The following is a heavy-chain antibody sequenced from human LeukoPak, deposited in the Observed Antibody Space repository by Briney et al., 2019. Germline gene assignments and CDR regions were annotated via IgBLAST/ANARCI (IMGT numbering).Heavy chain of an antibody. V-gene: IGHV3-30*04. Sequence: GGSLRLSCAASGFTFSSYAMHWVRQAPGRGLEWVAFISYDGSNKYYADSVKGRFTISRDNSKNTLYLQMNSLRAEDTAVYYRARAGGQAAGHYCYGMVVWGQGTTVTVSS. CDR2: ISYDGSNK. CDR1: GFTFSSYA. J-gene: IGHJ6*02. CDR3: ARAGGQAAGHYCYGMVV. D-gene: IGHD6-13*01.